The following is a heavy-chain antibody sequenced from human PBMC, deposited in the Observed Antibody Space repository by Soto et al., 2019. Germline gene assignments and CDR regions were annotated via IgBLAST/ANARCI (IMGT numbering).Heavy chain of an antibody. J-gene: IGHJ3*02. D-gene: IGHD3-22*01. Sequence: PGGSLRLSCAASGFSFSSYWMYWVRQAPGKGLVWVSRIDRDGSRTNYADSVKGRFTISRDNAQNTLYLQMNSLRVEDTAVYYCARSRDSSGYIRRAFEIWGQGTMVTVSS. V-gene: IGHV3-74*01. CDR2: IDRDGSRT. CDR3: ARSRDSSGYIRRAFEI. CDR1: GFSFSSYW.